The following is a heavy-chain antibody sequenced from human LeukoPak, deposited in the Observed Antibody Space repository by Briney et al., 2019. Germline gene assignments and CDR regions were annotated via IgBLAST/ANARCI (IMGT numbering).Heavy chain of an antibody. D-gene: IGHD6-13*01. CDR2: INTNTGSP. CDR3: ARDPDPIAAAGVDY. CDR1: GYTFTSYA. J-gene: IGHJ4*02. Sequence: ASVKVSCTASGYTFTSYAMNWVRQAPGQGLEWMGWINTNTGSPTYAQGFTGRFVFSLDTSVSTAYLQISSLKAEDTAVYYCARDPDPIAAAGVDYWGQGTLVTVSS. V-gene: IGHV7-4-1*02.